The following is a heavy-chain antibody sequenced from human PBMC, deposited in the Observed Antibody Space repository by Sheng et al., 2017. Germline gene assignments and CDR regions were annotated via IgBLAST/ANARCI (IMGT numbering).Heavy chain of an antibody. J-gene: IGHJ4*02. Sequence: QVQLQQWGAGLLKPSETLSLTCAVYGGSFSGYYWSWIRQPPGKGLEWIGEINHSGSTNYNPSLKSRVTISVDTSKNQFSLKLSSVTAADTAVYYCARGEGSHSEYYYDSSGYSLFDYWAREPWSPSPQ. V-gene: IGHV4-34*01. CDR2: INHSGST. D-gene: IGHD3-22*01. CDR3: ARGEGSHSEYYYDSSGYSLFDY. CDR1: GGSFSGYY.